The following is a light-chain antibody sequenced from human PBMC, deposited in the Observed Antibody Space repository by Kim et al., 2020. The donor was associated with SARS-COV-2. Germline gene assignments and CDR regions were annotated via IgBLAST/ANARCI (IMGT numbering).Light chain of an antibody. CDR1: QSISSS. Sequence: SLSPGEQAPLSCRASQSISSSLAWYQQKPGQAPRVLIYGASARATGIPARFSGSGSGTEFTLTISNVQSEDFAVYYCQQYAYWRAFGQGTRLEIK. CDR3: QQYAYWRA. CDR2: GAS. J-gene: IGKJ5*01. V-gene: IGKV3-15*01.